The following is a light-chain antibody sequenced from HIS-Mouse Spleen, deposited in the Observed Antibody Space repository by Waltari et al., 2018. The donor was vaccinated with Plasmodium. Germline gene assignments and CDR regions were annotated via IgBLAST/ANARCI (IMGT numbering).Light chain of an antibody. CDR1: QSVFYSSNNKNY. Sequence: DIVMTQSPDSLAVSLGARATIHCKSSQSVFYSSNNKNYLALYQQKPGQPPKLLIYWASTRESGVPDRFSGSGSGTDFTLTISSLQAEDVAVYYCQQYYSTPWTFGQGTKVEIK. CDR3: QQYYSTPWT. J-gene: IGKJ1*01. V-gene: IGKV4-1*01. CDR2: WAS.